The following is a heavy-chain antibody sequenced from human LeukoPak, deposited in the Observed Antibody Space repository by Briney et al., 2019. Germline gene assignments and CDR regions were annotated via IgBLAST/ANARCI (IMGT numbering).Heavy chain of an antibody. V-gene: IGHV3-23*01. J-gene: IGHJ3*02. Sequence: GGSLRLSCPPPGFTFRGFARSWVRRPPGKGLGWVSPIMGSGGSTYYADSVKGRFTISRDNSKNTLYLQMNSLRAEDTAVYYCAKFLQWLLLPNDAFDIWGQGTMVTVSS. D-gene: IGHD3-3*01. CDR3: AKFLQWLLLPNDAFDI. CDR1: GFTFRGFA. CDR2: IMGSGGST.